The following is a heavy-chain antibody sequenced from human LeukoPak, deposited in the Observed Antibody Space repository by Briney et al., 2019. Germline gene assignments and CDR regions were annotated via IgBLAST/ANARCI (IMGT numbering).Heavy chain of an antibody. D-gene: IGHD3-9*01. CDR1: GGTFSSYA. J-gene: IGHJ4*02. V-gene: IGHV1-69*13. CDR2: IIPIFGTA. Sequence: GASVKVSCKASGGTFSSYAISWVRQAPGQGLEWMGGIIPIFGTASYAQKFQGRVTITADESTSTAYMELSSLRSEDTAVYYCARVKTYYDILTGYYATYYFDYWGQGTLVTVSS. CDR3: ARVKTYYDILTGYYATYYFDY.